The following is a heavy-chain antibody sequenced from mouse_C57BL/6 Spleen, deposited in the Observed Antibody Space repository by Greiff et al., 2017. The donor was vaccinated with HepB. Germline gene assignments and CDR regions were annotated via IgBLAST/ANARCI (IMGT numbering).Heavy chain of an antibody. J-gene: IGHJ3*01. V-gene: IGHV5-2*01. CDR1: EYEFPSHD. D-gene: IGHD2-5*01. CDR2: INSDGGST. CDR3: GTYYSNSAWFAY. Sequence: DVMLVESGGGLVQPGESLKLSCESNEYEFPSHDMSWVRKTPEKRLELVAAINSDGGSTYYPDTMERRFIISRDNTKKTLYLQMSSLRSEDTALYYCGTYYSNSAWFAYWGQGTLVTVSA.